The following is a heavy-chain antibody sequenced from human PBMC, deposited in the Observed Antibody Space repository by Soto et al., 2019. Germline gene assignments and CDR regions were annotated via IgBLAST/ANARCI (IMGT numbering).Heavy chain of an antibody. V-gene: IGHV4-31*03. CDR3: ARQVAARPDKVKWFDP. Sequence: PSETLSLTCTVSGGSISSGCYYWSWIRQHPGKGLEWIGYIYYIGSTYYNPSLKSRVTISVDTSKNQFSLKLSSVTAADTAVYYCARQVAARPDKVKWFDPWGQGTLVTVSS. J-gene: IGHJ5*02. CDR1: GGSISSGCYY. CDR2: IYYIGST. D-gene: IGHD6-6*01.